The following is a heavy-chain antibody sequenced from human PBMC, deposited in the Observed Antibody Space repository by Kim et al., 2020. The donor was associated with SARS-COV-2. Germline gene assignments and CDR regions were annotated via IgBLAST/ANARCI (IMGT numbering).Heavy chain of an antibody. J-gene: IGHJ6*03. CDR1: GGSFSTYY. Sequence: SETLSLTCSVYGGSFSTYYWTWIRQSPGKGLEWIGEINHSGSTSYNSSLKSRVTISRGTSNNQVSLRLTSVTAADTAVYYCAKGRSVLASGTNHNYRYIDVWGRGTTVTVSS. D-gene: IGHD3-10*01. CDR2: INHSGST. V-gene: IGHV4-34*01. CDR3: AKGRSVLASGTNHNYRYIDV.